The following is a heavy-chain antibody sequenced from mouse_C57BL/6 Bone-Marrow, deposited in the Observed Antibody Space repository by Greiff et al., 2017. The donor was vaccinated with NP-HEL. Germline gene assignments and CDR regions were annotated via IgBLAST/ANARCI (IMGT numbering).Heavy chain of an antibody. V-gene: IGHV5-6*02. D-gene: IGHD1-1*01. J-gene: IGHJ3*01. CDR2: ISSGGSYT. CDR1: GFTFSSYG. CDR3: ARRGYGSSYG. Sequence: EVKLVESGGDLVKPGGSLKLSCAASGFTFSSYGMSWVRQTPDKRLEWVATISSGGSYTYYPDSVKGRFTISRDNAKNTLYLQMSSLKSEDTAMYYCARRGYGSSYGWGQGTLVTVSA.